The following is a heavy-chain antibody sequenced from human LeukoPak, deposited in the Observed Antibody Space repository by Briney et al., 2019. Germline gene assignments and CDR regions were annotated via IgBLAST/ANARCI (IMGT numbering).Heavy chain of an antibody. J-gene: IGHJ4*02. CDR3: ARYSSGWYFDY. Sequence: SETLSLTCTVSGGSISSYYWSWIRQPPGKGLEWIGYIYYSGSTNYNPSLKSRVTISVDTSKNQFSLKLSSVTAADTAVYYCARYSSGWYFDYWGQGTLVTVSS. V-gene: IGHV4-59*01. CDR2: IYYSGST. CDR1: GGSISSYY. D-gene: IGHD6-19*01.